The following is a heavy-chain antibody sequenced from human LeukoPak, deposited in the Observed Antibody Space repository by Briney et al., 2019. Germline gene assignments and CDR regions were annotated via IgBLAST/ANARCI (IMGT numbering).Heavy chain of an antibody. CDR1: GFTFSSYG. J-gene: IGHJ3*02. Sequence: GGSLRLSCAASGFTFSSYGMHWVRQAPGKGLEWVAVISYDGSNKYYADSVKGRFTISRDNSKNTLYPQMNSLRAEDTAVYYCAKPPYDSSGPDAFDIWGQRTMVTVSS. D-gene: IGHD3-22*01. V-gene: IGHV3-30*18. CDR2: ISYDGSNK. CDR3: AKPPYDSSGPDAFDI.